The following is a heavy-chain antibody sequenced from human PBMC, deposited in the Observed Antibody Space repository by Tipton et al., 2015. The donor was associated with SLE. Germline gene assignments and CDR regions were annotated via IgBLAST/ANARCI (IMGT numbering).Heavy chain of an antibody. V-gene: IGHV4-39*07. Sequence: TLSLTCNVSGGSISGSFYYWGWVRQPPGKGLEWIGSISYSGRTYYNPSLKSRVTLSVDTSKNHFSLNLSSVTAADTALYFCARKFTSGWDCWGQGTLVTVSS. D-gene: IGHD6-19*01. CDR3: ARKFTSGWDC. CDR1: GGSISGSFYY. J-gene: IGHJ4*02. CDR2: ISYSGRT.